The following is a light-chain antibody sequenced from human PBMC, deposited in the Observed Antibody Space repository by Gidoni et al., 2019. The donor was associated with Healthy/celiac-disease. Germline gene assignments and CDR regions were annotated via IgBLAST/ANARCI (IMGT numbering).Light chain of an antibody. CDR2: GAS. Sequence: DILLTQHPPTLSVYPGERATLSCRASQSVSINLAWYQQKPGQAPRLLIYGASTRDTGIPARFSGSGSGTEFTLTISSLQSEDFAVYYCQQYNNWPPYTFGQXTKLEIK. CDR3: QQYNNWPPYT. CDR1: QSVSIN. J-gene: IGKJ2*01. V-gene: IGKV3-15*01.